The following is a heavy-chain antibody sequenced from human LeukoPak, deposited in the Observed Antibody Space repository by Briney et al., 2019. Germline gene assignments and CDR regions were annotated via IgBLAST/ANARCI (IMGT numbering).Heavy chain of an antibody. J-gene: IGHJ3*02. CDR3: AKAIGGCDIVVVPAASGAFDI. Sequence: GGSLRLSCPASGFTFSSYAMSWVRQAPGKGLEWVSAISGSGGSTYYADSVKGRFTISRDNSKNTLYLQMNSLRAEDTAVYYCAKAIGGCDIVVVPAASGAFDIWGQGTMVTVSS. CDR1: GFTFSSYA. V-gene: IGHV3-23*01. CDR2: ISGSGGST. D-gene: IGHD2-2*01.